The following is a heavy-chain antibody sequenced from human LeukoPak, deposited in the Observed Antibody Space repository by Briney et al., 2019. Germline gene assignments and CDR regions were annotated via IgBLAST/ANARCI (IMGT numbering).Heavy chain of an antibody. D-gene: IGHD2-2*01. J-gene: IGHJ4*02. V-gene: IGHV3-30*01. CDR1: GFTFSSYA. CDR3: ARDEYQLQAVDY. Sequence: GGSLRLSCAASGFTFSSYAMHWVRQAPGKGLEWVAVILYDGSNKYYADSVKGRFTIYRDNSKNTLYLQMNSLRAEDTAVYYCARDEYQLQAVDYWGQGTLVTVSS. CDR2: ILYDGSNK.